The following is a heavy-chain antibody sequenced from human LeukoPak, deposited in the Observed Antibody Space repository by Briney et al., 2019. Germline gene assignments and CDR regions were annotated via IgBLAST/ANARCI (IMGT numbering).Heavy chain of an antibody. CDR3: ARGKRRITMIVVVSQYGMDV. Sequence: PGRSLRLSCAASGYTFTSYYMHWVRQAPGQGLEWMGIINPSGGSTSYAQKFQGRVTMTRDTSTSTVYMELSSLRSEDTAVYYCARGKRRITMIVVVSQYGMDVWGQGTTVTVSS. V-gene: IGHV1-46*01. CDR1: GYTFTSYY. CDR2: INPSGGST. J-gene: IGHJ6*02. D-gene: IGHD3-22*01.